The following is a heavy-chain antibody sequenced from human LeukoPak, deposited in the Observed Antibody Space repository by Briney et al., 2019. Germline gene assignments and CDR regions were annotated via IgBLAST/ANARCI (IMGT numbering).Heavy chain of an antibody. J-gene: IGHJ4*02. CDR2: IIPILGIA. V-gene: IGHV1-69*04. CDR1: GGTFSSYA. D-gene: IGHD6-13*01. Sequence: SVKVSCKASGGTFSSYAISWVRQAPGQGLEWMGRIIPILGIANYAQKFQGRVRITADKSTSTAYMELSSLRSEDTAVYYCARDLLGYSSSWYSSWGQGTLVTVSS. CDR3: ARDLLGYSSSWYSS.